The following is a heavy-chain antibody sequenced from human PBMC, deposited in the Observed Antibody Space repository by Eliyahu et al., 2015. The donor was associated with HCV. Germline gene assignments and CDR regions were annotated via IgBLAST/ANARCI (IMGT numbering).Heavy chain of an antibody. CDR1: GYSFTSYW. CDR3: ARRGDSSGLFDY. D-gene: IGHD3-22*01. Sequence: EVQLVQSGAEVKKPGXSLKIXCKGSGYSFTSYWIGWVRXXPGKGLEWVGVIYPGDSDTRYSPSFQGQVTISADKSISTAYLQWSSLKASDTAMYYCARRGDSSGLFDYWGQGTLVTVSS. J-gene: IGHJ4*02. CDR2: IYPGDSDT. V-gene: IGHV5-51*01.